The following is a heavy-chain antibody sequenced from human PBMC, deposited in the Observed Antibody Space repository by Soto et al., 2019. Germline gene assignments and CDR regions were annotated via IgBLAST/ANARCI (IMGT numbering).Heavy chain of an antibody. V-gene: IGHV4-34*01. D-gene: IGHD1-7*01. CDR1: GGSFSGYY. CDR2: INHSGST. J-gene: IGHJ5*02. CDR3: ARENMTGTTAGWFDP. Sequence: SETLSLTCAVYGGSFSGYYWSWIRQPPGKGLEWIGEINHSGSTNYNPSLKSRVTISVDTSKNQFSLKLSSVTAADTAVYYCARENMTGTTAGWFDPWGQGTLVTVSS.